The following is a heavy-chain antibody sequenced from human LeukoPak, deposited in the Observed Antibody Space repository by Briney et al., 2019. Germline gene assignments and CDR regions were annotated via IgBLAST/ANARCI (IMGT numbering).Heavy chain of an antibody. D-gene: IGHD3-22*01. V-gene: IGHV4-59*01. CDR1: GGSISSYY. Sequence: SETLSLTCTVSGGSISSYYWSWIQQPPGKGLEWIGYIYYSGSTNYNPSLKSRVTISVDTSKNQFSLKLSSVTAADTAVYYCARARGEEDADYYDSSGLVVHAFDIWAKGQWSPSLQ. CDR2: IYYSGST. CDR3: ARARGEEDADYYDSSGLVVHAFDI. J-gene: IGHJ3*02.